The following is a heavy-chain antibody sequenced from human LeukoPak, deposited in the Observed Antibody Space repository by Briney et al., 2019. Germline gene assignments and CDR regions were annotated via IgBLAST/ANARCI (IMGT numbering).Heavy chain of an antibody. Sequence: ASLTLSCKTSGYSFTVHYLHWLRQAPGQGLEWMGWIKPDSGATTFAQNFQGRVTMTSDTSINTAYMELSSLTSDDTAMYYCARDHDYGPDYWGQGTLVTVSA. V-gene: IGHV1-2*02. CDR2: IKPDSGAT. CDR3: ARDHDYGPDY. D-gene: IGHD4/OR15-4a*01. CDR1: GYSFTVHY. J-gene: IGHJ4*02.